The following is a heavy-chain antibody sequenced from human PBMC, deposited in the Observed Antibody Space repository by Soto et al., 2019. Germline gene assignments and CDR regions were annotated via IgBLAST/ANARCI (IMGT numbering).Heavy chain of an antibody. V-gene: IGHV3-30-3*01. CDR2: ISYDGSNK. D-gene: IGHD1-7*01. CDR3: ARDTSYGAGITGTGY. Sequence: GGSLRLSCAASGFTFSSYAMHWVRQAPGKGLEWVAVISYDGSNKYYADSVKGRFTISRDNSKNTLYLQMNSLRAEDTAVYYCARDTSYGAGITGTGYWGQGTLVTVSS. CDR1: GFTFSSYA. J-gene: IGHJ4*02.